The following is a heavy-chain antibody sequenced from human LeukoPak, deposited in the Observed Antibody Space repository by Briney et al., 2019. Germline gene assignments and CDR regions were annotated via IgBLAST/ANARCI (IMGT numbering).Heavy chain of an antibody. Sequence: GGSLRLSCAASGFTFSSYSMNWVRQAPGKGLEWASSISSSSYIYYADSVKGRFTISRDNAKNSLYLQMNSLRAEDTAVYYCARDNYDYVWGTFYGMDVWGQGTTVTVSS. CDR2: ISSSSYI. J-gene: IGHJ6*02. D-gene: IGHD3-16*01. V-gene: IGHV3-21*01. CDR1: GFTFSSYS. CDR3: ARDNYDYVWGTFYGMDV.